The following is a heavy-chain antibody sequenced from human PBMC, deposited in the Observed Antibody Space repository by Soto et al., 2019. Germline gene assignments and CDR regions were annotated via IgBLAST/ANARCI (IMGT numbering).Heavy chain of an antibody. D-gene: IGHD2-2*01. CDR2: ISHTGTT. V-gene: IGHV4-4*02. CDR3: ASVISSRDEYFDY. J-gene: IGHJ4*02. Sequence: QVQLQESGPGLVKPSETLSLTCAVSGDSISGSQWWSWVRLPPGKGLAWIGEISHTGTTNYNPSLKSRVTMSVDKPKNQFSLTLTSVTAADTAVYYCASVISSRDEYFDYWGQGTVVTVSP. CDR1: GDSISGSQW.